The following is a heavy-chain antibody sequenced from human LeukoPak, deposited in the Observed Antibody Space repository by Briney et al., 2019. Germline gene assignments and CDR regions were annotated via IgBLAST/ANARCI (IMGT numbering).Heavy chain of an antibody. CDR1: GFTFSSYG. V-gene: IGHV3-30*18. Sequence: GGSLRLSCAASGFTFSSYGMHWVRQAPGKGLEWVAVISCDGSNKYYADSVKGRFTISRDNSKNTLYLQMNSLRAEDTAVYYCAKSGIQAMVKYYFDYWGQGTLVTVSS. CDR2: ISCDGSNK. J-gene: IGHJ4*02. CDR3: AKSGIQAMVKYYFDY. D-gene: IGHD5-18*01.